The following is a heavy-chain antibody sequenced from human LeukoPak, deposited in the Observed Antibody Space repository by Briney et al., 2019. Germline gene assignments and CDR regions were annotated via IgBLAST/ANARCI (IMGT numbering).Heavy chain of an antibody. V-gene: IGHV3-30*18. CDR1: GFTFSSYG. D-gene: IGHD3-9*01. CDR3: AKDWSYYDILTAPDYYGMDV. CDR2: ISCDGSNK. Sequence: GGSLRLSCAASGFTFSSYGMHWVRQAPGKGLEWVAVISCDGSNKYYADSVKGRFTISRDNSKNTLYLQMNSLRAEDTAVYYCAKDWSYYDILTAPDYYGMDVWGQGTTVTVSS. J-gene: IGHJ6*02.